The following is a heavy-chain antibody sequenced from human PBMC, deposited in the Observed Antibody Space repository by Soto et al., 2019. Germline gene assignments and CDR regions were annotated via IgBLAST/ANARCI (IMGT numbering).Heavy chain of an antibody. V-gene: IGHV4-59*08. CDR2: ISNSGST. D-gene: IGHD1-26*01. J-gene: IGHJ4*02. Sequence: QVQLQESGPGLVKPSETLSLTCTVSGGSINSYYWSWVRQPPGKGLEWIGYISNSGSTVYNPSLNIGAGXXLXTXXNQFSLRLSSVTAADTAMYYWERHNIEGGYRYFENWGQGTLVTVSS. CDR1: GGSINSYY. CDR3: ERHNIEGGYRYFEN.